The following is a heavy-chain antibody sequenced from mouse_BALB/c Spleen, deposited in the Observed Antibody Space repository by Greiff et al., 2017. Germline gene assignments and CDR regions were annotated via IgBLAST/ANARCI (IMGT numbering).Heavy chain of an antibody. CDR2: IWAGGST. V-gene: IGHV2-9*02. CDR1: GFSLTSYG. CDR3: ARVYPFAY. J-gene: IGHJ3*01. Sequence: VMLVESGPGLVAPSQSLSITCTVSGFSLTSYGVHWVRQPPGKGLEWLGVIWAGGSTNYNSALMSRLSISKDNSKSQVFLKMNSLQTDDTAMYYCARVYPFAYWGQGTLVTVSA. D-gene: IGHD2-1*01.